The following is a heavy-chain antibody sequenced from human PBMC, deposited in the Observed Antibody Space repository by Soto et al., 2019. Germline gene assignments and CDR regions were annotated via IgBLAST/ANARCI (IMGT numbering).Heavy chain of an antibody. J-gene: IGHJ4*02. Sequence: GGSLRLSCAASGFTFSSYSMNWVRQAPGKGLEWVSSISSSSSYIYYADSVKGRFTFSRDNAKNSLYLQMNSLRAEDTAVYYCARDSSPTGPGIVATIVPTEDYWGQGTLVTVSS. V-gene: IGHV3-21*01. CDR1: GFTFSSYS. CDR3: ARDSSPTGPGIVATIVPTEDY. D-gene: IGHD5-12*01. CDR2: ISSSSSYI.